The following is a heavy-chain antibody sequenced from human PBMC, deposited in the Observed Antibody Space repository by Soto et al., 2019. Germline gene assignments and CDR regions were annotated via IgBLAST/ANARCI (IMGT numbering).Heavy chain of an antibody. D-gene: IGHD6-13*01. CDR3: AREIGYSSSWYSAHDYYYYYYMDV. CDR1: GGTFSSYT. J-gene: IGHJ6*03. CDR2: IIPILGIA. Sequence: ASVKVSCKASGGTFSSYTISWVRQAPGQGLEWMGRIIPILGIANYAQKFQGRVTITADKSTSTAYMELSSLRSEDTAVYYCAREIGYSSSWYSAHDYYYYYYMDVWGKGTTVTVSS. V-gene: IGHV1-69*04.